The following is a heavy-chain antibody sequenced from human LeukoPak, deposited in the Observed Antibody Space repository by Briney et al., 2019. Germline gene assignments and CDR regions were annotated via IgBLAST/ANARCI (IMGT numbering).Heavy chain of an antibody. J-gene: IGHJ3*02. CDR3: ANTLKEWLVLDAFDI. CDR2: ISYDGSNK. CDR1: GFTFSSYG. V-gene: IGHV3-30*18. D-gene: IGHD6-19*01. Sequence: GGSLRLSRAASGFTFSSYGMHWVRQAPGKGLEWVAVISYDGSNKYYADSVKGRFTISRDNSKNTLYLQMNSLRAEDTAVYYCANTLKEWLVLDAFDIWGQGTMVTVSS.